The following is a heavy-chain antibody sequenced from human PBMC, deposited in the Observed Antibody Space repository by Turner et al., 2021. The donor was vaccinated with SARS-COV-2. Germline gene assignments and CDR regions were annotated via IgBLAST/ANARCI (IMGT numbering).Heavy chain of an antibody. D-gene: IGHD3-10*01. Sequence: QLPLQESGPGLVQSWETLSLICTVSGRSISSCSYLWGRIRQPPGKGLEWMGSIYYSGSTYYNASLKSRVTISVDTSKNQFSLKLSSVTAADTAVYYCAGLPVGYYGSGSYYHYGMDVWGQGTTVTVSS. J-gene: IGHJ6*02. CDR3: AGLPVGYYGSGSYYHYGMDV. V-gene: IGHV4-39*01. CDR2: IYYSGST. CDR1: GRSISSCSYL.